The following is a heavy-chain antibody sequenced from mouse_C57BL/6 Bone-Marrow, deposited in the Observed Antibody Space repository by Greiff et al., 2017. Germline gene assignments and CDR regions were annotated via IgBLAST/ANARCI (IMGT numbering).Heavy chain of an antibody. D-gene: IGHD2-5*01. CDR2: IYPRSGNT. J-gene: IGHJ3*01. V-gene: IGHV1-81*01. CDR1: GYTFTSYG. Sequence: QVQLQQSGAELARPGASVKLSCKASGYTFTSYGISWVKQRTGQGLEWIGEIYPRSGNTYYNEKFKGKATLTADKSSSTAYMELRSLTSEDSEVYFSERRDYYSSYWFAYWGQGTLVTVSA. CDR3: ERRDYYSSYWFAY.